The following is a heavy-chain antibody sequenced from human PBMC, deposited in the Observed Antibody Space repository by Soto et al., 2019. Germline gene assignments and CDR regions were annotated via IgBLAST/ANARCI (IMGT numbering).Heavy chain of an antibody. V-gene: IGHV1-18*01. CDR3: ARLDPRGVAMVRYE. Sequence: SVKVSCKASGNTFASHGFSWVRQAPGQGLEWMGWISGFNGQTNYALKFQGRVTLTTDTSTSTAYMELRSLRSDDTAVYFCARLDPRGVAMVRYEWGQGTKVIVSS. D-gene: IGHD3-10*01. J-gene: IGHJ4*02. CDR1: GNTFASHG. CDR2: ISGFNGQT.